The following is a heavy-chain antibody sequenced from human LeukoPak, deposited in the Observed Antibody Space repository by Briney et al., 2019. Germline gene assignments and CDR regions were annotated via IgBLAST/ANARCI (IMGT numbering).Heavy chain of an antibody. CDR2: IIPILGIA. Sequence: SVKVSCKASGGTFSSYAISWVRQAPGQGLEWMGRIIPILGIANYAQKFQGRVTITADKSTSTAYMELSSLRSEDTAVYYCARGVPPGTGLEWGQGTLVTVPS. CDR1: GGTFSSYA. CDR3: ARGVPPGTGLE. V-gene: IGHV1-69*04. D-gene: IGHD6-13*01. J-gene: IGHJ4*02.